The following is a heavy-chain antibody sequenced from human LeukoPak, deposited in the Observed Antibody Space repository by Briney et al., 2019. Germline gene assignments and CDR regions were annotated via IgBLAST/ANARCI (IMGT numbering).Heavy chain of an antibody. CDR3: AREGSSGSGLDY. J-gene: IGHJ4*02. Sequence: PSQTLSLTCTVSGGALTDGNHYWSWIRQHPGKGLEWIGYIYYSGSTYYNPSLKSRVTISVDTSKNQFSLKLSSVTAADTAVYYCAREGSSGSGLDYWGQGTLVTVSS. CDR1: GGALTDGNHY. D-gene: IGHD3-22*01. V-gene: IGHV4-31*03. CDR2: IYYSGST.